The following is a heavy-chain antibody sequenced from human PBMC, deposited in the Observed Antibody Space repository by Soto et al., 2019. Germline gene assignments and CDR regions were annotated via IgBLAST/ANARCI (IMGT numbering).Heavy chain of an antibody. Sequence: PSETLSLTCTVSGGSLTNDLNFWTWIRQPPGEGLEWIGYVHYSGRTNYNPSLRDRLTMSVDTSKNQFSLRLNSVTAADTAVYYCVRDYRRQPCDTNICNSLDVWGQGTTVTVSS. D-gene: IGHD4-4*01. V-gene: IGHV4-61*01. J-gene: IGHJ6*02. CDR1: GGSLTNDLNF. CDR2: VHYSGRT. CDR3: VRDYRRQPCDTNICNSLDV.